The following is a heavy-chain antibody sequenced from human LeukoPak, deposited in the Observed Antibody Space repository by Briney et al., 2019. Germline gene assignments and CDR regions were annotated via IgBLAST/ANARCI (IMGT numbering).Heavy chain of an antibody. D-gene: IGHD1-1*01. Sequence: GGSLRLFCAASGFTFSSYAMSWVRQAPARGLEWVSSLRGDGSTFYADSVKGRFTLSRDESRNTVYFQLNSLRVEGTAVYYCAKASWVSNGDAVLWGQGTLVTVFS. CDR1: GFTFSSYA. CDR3: AKASWVSNGDAVL. J-gene: IGHJ4*02. V-gene: IGHV3-23*01. CDR2: LRGDGST.